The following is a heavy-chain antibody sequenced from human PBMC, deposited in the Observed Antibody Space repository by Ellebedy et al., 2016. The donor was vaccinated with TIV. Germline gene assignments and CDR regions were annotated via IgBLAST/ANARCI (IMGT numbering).Heavy chain of an antibody. CDR1: GYTFTGYY. D-gene: IGHD2-2*01. J-gene: IGHJ1*01. Sequence: ASVTVSCXASGYTFTGYYMHWVRQAPGQGLEWMGWINPNSGGTNYAQKFQGRVTMTRDTSISTAYMELSRLRSDDTAVYYCARARGYCSSTSCYRGYFQHWGQGTLVTVSS. CDR3: ARARGYCSSTSCYRGYFQH. CDR2: INPNSGGT. V-gene: IGHV1-2*02.